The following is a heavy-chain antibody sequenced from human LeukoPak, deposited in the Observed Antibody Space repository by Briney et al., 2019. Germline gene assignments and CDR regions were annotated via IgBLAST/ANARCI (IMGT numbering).Heavy chain of an antibody. CDR1: GLTFSGSA. Sequence: QAGGSLTLSCAASGLTFSGSAMHWVRQASGKGRESVGRIRSKANSYATAYAASVKGRFTISRDDSKNTAYLQMNSLKTEDTAVYYCTSSSSVNYWGQGTLVTVSS. D-gene: IGHD2-2*01. CDR2: IRSKANSYAT. J-gene: IGHJ4*02. CDR3: TSSSSVNY. V-gene: IGHV3-73*01.